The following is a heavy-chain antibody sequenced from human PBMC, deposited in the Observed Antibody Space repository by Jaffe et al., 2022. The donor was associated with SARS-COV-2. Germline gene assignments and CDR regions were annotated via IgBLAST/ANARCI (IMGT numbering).Heavy chain of an antibody. V-gene: IGHV4-39*02. CDR1: GVSITDRSSY. CDR3: SRYPLTRDNGWTAFDY. Sequence: QLQLQESGPGLVKPSETLSLTCTVSGVSITDRSSYWGWIRQPPGKGLEWIGSQFYTGNAYYNPSLKSRLTMSVDTSKSYFSLKLSSVTAADTAVYYCSRYPLTRDNGWTAFDYWGQGILVTVSS. J-gene: IGHJ4*02. CDR2: QFYTGNA. D-gene: IGHD6-19*01.